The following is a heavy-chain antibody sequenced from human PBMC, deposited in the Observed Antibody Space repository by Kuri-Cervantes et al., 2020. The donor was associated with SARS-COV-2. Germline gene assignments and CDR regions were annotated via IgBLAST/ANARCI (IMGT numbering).Heavy chain of an antibody. Sequence: GESLKISCAASGFTFSSYSMNWVRQAPGKGLEWVSSISSSSSYIYYADSVKGRFAISRDNAKNSLYLQMNSLRAEDTAVYYCARSPFARTFDYWGQGTLVTVSS. J-gene: IGHJ4*02. CDR2: ISSSSSYI. V-gene: IGHV3-21*01. CDR3: ARSPFARTFDY. D-gene: IGHD3-10*01. CDR1: GFTFSSYS.